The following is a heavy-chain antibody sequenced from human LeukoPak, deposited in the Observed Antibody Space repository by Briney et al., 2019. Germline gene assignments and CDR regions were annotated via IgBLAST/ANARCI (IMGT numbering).Heavy chain of an antibody. V-gene: IGHV3-7*01. Sequence: GGSLRLSCAASGFSFSTHWMSWVRLAPGKGPEWVANIKYDGSEKYYVDSVKGRFTISRDNAKTSLYLHMNSLRAEDTAVYYCASGFLDDFWSGHFWGQGTLVTVSS. CDR2: IKYDGSEK. CDR1: GFSFSTHW. D-gene: IGHD3-3*01. CDR3: ASGFLDDFWSGHF. J-gene: IGHJ4*02.